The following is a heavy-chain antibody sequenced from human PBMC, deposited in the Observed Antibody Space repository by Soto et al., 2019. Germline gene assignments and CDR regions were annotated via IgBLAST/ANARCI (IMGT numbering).Heavy chain of an antibody. J-gene: IGHJ6*02. V-gene: IGHV4-31*03. CDR2: IYYSGST. CDR1: GGPISSGGYY. D-gene: IGHD4-17*01. Sequence: SETLSLTCTVSGGPISSGGYYWSWIRQHPGKGLEWIGYIYYSGSTYYNPSLKSRVTISVDTSKNQFSLKLSSVTAADTAVYYCARDMLDGDYVLGFGMDVWGQGTTVTVSS. CDR3: ARDMLDGDYVLGFGMDV.